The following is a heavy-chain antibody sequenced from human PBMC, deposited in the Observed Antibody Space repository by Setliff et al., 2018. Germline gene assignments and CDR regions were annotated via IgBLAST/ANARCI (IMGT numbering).Heavy chain of an antibody. CDR2: IYPDDSDA. J-gene: IGHJ4*02. CDR1: GYTFTNYW. V-gene: IGHV5-51*01. D-gene: IGHD3-9*01. Sequence: RGESLKISCKSSGYTFTNYWIGWVRQMPGKGLEWMGIIYPDDSDARYSPSFRGQVTISVDKSISTAYLQWSSLKASDTAMYYCARTLYDYDILTGPGYYFDYWGQGTLVTVS. CDR3: ARTLYDYDILTGPGYYFDY.